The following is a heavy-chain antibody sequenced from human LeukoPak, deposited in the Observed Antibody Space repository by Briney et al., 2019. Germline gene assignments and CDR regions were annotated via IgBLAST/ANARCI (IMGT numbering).Heavy chain of an antibody. CDR1: GLTFSSYG. CDR2: IRHDGSNE. Sequence: GGSLRLSCVGSGLTFSSYGMHWVRQAAGKGQEWVAFIRHDGSNEYYADSVKGRFTVPRDNSKNTLFLQMNSLRVEEMAVYYCAKEVHPYDSGTYYFDYWGRGTLVTVSS. V-gene: IGHV3-30*02. J-gene: IGHJ4*02. D-gene: IGHD3-10*01. CDR3: AKEVHPYDSGTYYFDY.